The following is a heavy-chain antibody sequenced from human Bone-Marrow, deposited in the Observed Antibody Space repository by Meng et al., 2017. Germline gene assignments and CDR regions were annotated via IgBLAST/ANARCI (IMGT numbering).Heavy chain of an antibody. CDR1: GFTFSSYA. D-gene: IGHD3-22*01. CDR3: GRRPNDYCDGSGYYFDN. Sequence: GGSLRLSCAASGFTFSSYAMHWVRQAPGKGLEWVAVISYDGSNKYYADSVKGRFTISRDNSQNTLYLQMSSLRAEDTTVYYCGRRPNDYCDGSGYYFDNWGQGTMVTVSS. J-gene: IGHJ4*03. CDR2: ISYDGSNK. V-gene: IGHV3-30*04.